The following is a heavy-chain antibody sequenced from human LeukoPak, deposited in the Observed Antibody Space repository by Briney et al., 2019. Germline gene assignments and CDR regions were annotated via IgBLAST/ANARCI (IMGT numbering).Heavy chain of an antibody. D-gene: IGHD3-22*01. V-gene: IGHV3-48*03. Sequence: GGSLRLSCAASGFTFSNYEMNWVRQAPGKGLEWVAYISSSGSTIYYADPVKGRFTISRDNAKNSLYLQMNSLRAEDTAVYYCARVQYYYDSSGYYVYYFDYRGQGTLVTVSS. CDR3: ARVQYYYDSSGYYVYYFDY. CDR2: ISSSGSTI. CDR1: GFTFSNYE. J-gene: IGHJ4*02.